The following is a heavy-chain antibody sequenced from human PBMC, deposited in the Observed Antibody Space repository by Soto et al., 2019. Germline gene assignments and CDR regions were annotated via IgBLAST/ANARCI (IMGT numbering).Heavy chain of an antibody. J-gene: IGHJ5*02. D-gene: IGHD2-15*01. CDR1: GYTFAEFY. V-gene: IGHV1-2*02. CDR3: ARDGNYYTSGEGHWFDP. CDR2: INPNTGGT. Sequence: QIELVQSGAEVTKSGASVKVSCKTSGYTFAEFYVHWVRQVPGQGLEWMGWINPNTGGTHYAVKFHDTVTMTRDTSIRTAYMELARLRSDDTATYYCARDGNYYTSGEGHWFDPWGQGTLITVSP.